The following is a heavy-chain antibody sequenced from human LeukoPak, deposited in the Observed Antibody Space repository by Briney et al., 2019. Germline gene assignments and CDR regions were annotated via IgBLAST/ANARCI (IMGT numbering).Heavy chain of an antibody. CDR3: AKDSTTTVTMGRNWYFDL. J-gene: IGHJ2*01. CDR2: ISGSGGST. CDR1: GFTFSSYA. D-gene: IGHD4-17*01. Sequence: GGSLRLSCAASGFTFSSYAMSWVRQAPGKGLEWVSAISGSGGSTYYADSVKGRFTISRDNSKNTLYLQMNSLRAEDTAVYYCAKDSTTTVTMGRNWYFDLWGRGTLVTVSS. V-gene: IGHV3-23*01.